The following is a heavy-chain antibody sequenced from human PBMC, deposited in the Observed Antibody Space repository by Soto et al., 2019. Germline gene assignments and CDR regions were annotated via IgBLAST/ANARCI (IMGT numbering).Heavy chain of an antibody. CDR2: MNPGSGDT. J-gene: IGHJ4*02. CDR1: GYTFTNND. V-gene: IGHV1-8*02. Sequence: ASVKVSCKASGYTFTNNDVSWVRQATGQGLEWMGWMNPGSGDTGYAQKFQGRVTMTRDISIATAYMELNSLTSEDTAVYYCAKVGFMENYYDSSGYRDYWGQGTLVTVSS. CDR3: AKVGFMENYYDSSGYRDY. D-gene: IGHD3-22*01.